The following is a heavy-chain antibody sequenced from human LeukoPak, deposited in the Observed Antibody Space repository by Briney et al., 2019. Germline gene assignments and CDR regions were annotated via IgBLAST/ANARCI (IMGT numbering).Heavy chain of an antibody. V-gene: IGHV4-61*02. CDR2: IYTSGRT. CDR3: ARARVIPASFDG. D-gene: IGHD3-16*02. Sequence: SETLSLTCTVSGGSITFGSYYWTWIRQPAGKGLEWIGRIYTSGRTFYNPSLKIRVTISMDTSMNQFSLRLNSVTAADTAVYYCARARVIPASFDGGGEGALVTVSS. CDR1: GGSITFGSYY. J-gene: IGHJ4*02.